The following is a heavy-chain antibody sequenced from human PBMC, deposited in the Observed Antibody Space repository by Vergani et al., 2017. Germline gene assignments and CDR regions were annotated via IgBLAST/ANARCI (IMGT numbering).Heavy chain of an antibody. CDR3: ARGGVWFGETDY. J-gene: IGHJ4*02. CDR2: IYYSGST. V-gene: IGHV4-31*03. CDR1: GGSISSGGYY. D-gene: IGHD3-10*01. Sequence: QVQLQESGPGLVKPSQTLSLTCTVSGGSISSGGYYWSWIRQHPGKGLEWIGYIYYSGSTYYNPSLKSRVTISVDTSKNQFSLELSSVTAADTAVYYCARGGVWFGETDYWGQGTLVTVSS.